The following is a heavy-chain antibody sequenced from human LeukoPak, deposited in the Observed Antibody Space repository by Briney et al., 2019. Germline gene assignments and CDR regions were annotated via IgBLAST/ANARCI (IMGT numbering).Heavy chain of an antibody. CDR2: INHSGST. D-gene: IGHD2-2*01. Sequence: KPSETLSLTCAVYGGSFSGYYWSWIRQPPGKGLEWIGEINHSGSTNYNPFLKSRVTISVDTSKNQFSLKLSSVTAADTAVYYCARYVGYCSSTSCYAVDYWGQGTLVTVSS. J-gene: IGHJ4*02. CDR1: GGSFSGYY. V-gene: IGHV4-34*01. CDR3: ARYVGYCSSTSCYAVDY.